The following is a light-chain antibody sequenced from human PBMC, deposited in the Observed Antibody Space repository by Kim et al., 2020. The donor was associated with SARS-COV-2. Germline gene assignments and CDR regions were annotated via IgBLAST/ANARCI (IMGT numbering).Light chain of an antibody. Sequence: QSVLTQPPSASGTPGQRVTISCSGSSSNIGINTVNWYLQLPGTAPQLLIYSNNQRPSGVPDRFSGSKSGTSASLAISGLQSEDEADYYCAAWDDSLKGPVFGGGTKLTVL. V-gene: IGLV1-44*01. J-gene: IGLJ2*01. CDR1: SSNIGINT. CDR2: SNN. CDR3: AAWDDSLKGPV.